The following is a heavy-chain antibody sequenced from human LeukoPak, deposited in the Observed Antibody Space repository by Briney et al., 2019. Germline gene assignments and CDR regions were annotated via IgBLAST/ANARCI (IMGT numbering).Heavy chain of an antibody. CDR3: ATFYYGWGPNAVLGV. CDR1: GYTFTCYD. J-gene: IGHJ3*01. D-gene: IGHD3-10*01. V-gene: IGHV1-2*02. CDR2: INTKSAEA. Sequence: AAGKVSCKASGYTFTCYDMHWGRQAPGQGLEWMGWINTKSAEANYTQKFQGRVSMTRDTYIKTAYMELSTLRSVDTAVYCCATFYYGWGPNAVLGVWGQGTMVTVSS.